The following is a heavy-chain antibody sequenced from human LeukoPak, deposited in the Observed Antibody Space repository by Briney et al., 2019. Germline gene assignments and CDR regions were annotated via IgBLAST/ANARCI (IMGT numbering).Heavy chain of an antibody. J-gene: IGHJ4*02. V-gene: IGHV3-30-3*01. CDR2: ISYDGSNK. Sequence: GRSLRLSCAASGFTFSSYAMHWVRQAPGKGLEWVAVISYDGSNKYYADSVKGRFTISRDNSKNTLYLQMNSLRAEDTAVYYCARDEAVVVVAATQDYWGQGTLVTVSS. CDR1: GFTFSSYA. D-gene: IGHD2-15*01. CDR3: ARDEAVVVVAATQDY.